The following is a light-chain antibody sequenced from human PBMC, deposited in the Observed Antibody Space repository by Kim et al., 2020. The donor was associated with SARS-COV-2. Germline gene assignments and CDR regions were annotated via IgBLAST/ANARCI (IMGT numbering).Light chain of an antibody. Sequence: QLVLTQSSSASASLGSSVKLTCTLSSGHSSYIIAWHQQQPGKAPRYLMKLEGSGSYNKGSGVPYRFSGSSSGADRYLTISNLQSEDEADYYCETWDSNTRVFGGGTQLTVL. V-gene: IGLV4-60*03. J-gene: IGLJ3*02. CDR3: ETWDSNTRV. CDR1: SGHSSYI. CDR2: LEGSGSY.